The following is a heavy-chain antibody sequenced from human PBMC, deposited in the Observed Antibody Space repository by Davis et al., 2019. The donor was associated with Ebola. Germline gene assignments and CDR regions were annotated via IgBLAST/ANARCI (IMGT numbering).Heavy chain of an antibody. Sequence: PGGSLRLSCKDSGNSFSSHWIGWVRQMPGKGLEWMGIIYPGDSDTRYSPSFQGQVTISADKSISTAYLQWNYLEASDTAMYYCAAGYSSKWFPSFDYWGQGTLVTVSS. V-gene: IGHV5-51*01. CDR2: IYPGDSDT. D-gene: IGHD5-12*01. J-gene: IGHJ4*02. CDR3: AAGYSSKWFPSFDY. CDR1: GNSFSSHW.